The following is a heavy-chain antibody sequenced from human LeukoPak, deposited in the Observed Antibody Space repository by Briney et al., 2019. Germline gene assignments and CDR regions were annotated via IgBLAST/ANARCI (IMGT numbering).Heavy chain of an antibody. V-gene: IGHV1-2*02. J-gene: IGHJ6*03. CDR3: ARGPGSSSPYYYYYYMDV. CDR1: GGTFISYA. Sequence: ASVKVSCKASGGTFISYAISWVRQAPGQGLEWMGWINPNSGGTNYAQKFQGRVTMTRDMSTSTVYMELSSLRSEGTAVYYCARGPGSSSPYYYYYYMDVRGKGTTVTVSS. D-gene: IGHD6-6*01. CDR2: INPNSGGT.